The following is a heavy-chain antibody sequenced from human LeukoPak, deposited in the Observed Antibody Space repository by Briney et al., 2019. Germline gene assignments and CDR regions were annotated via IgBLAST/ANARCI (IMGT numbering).Heavy chain of an antibody. CDR2: ILAYGTP. D-gene: IGHD6-13*01. CDR3: AKDRVPDGRWSLDD. J-gene: IGHJ4*02. V-gene: IGHV3-23*01. Sequence: GGSLSLSCAVSGFTFSSYSMNWVRQAPGKGLEWVSVILAYGTPFYADSVRGRITISKDNSRNTLFLQMNNLRDDDAAIYYCAKDRVPDGRWSLDDWGQGTLVTVSS. CDR1: GFTFSSYS.